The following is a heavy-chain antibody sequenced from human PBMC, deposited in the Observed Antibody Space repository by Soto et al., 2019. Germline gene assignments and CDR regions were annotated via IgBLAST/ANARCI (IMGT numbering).Heavy chain of an antibody. V-gene: IGHV3-13*01. CDR1: GFTFSSYD. Sequence: EVQLVESGGGLVQPGGSLRLSCAASGFTFSSYDMHWVRQVAGKGLEWVSAIGVAGDTYYPDSVKGRFTISRENAKNYLYLQMNMLRAEDTAVYYCASGGWGSSWYEGGSRIDSWGQGTLVTVSS. CDR3: ASGGWGSSWYEGGSRIDS. D-gene: IGHD6-13*01. CDR2: IGVAGDT. J-gene: IGHJ4*02.